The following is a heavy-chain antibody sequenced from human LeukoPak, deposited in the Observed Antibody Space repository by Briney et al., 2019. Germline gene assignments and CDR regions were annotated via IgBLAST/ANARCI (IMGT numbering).Heavy chain of an antibody. CDR1: GFTYSNYA. D-gene: IGHD3-22*01. J-gene: IGHJ4*02. CDR2: ISYDESNK. Sequence: GGSLRLSCAASGFTYSNYAMHWVRLAPGKGLEWVAIISYDESNKYYADSVKGRFTISRDNSKNTLYLQMNSLRAEDTAVYYCASSGYYYGSFDYWGQGTLVTVSS. CDR3: ASSGYYYGSFDY. V-gene: IGHV3-30-3*01.